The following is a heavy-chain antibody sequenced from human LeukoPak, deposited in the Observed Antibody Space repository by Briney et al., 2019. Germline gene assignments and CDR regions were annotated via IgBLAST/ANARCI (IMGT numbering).Heavy chain of an antibody. CDR3: ARKAAAGTYYFDY. Sequence: PGGSLRLSCAASGFTFSSYPMHWVRQAPGKGLEYVSSINANGDSTFYANSVKGRFTISRDNSKNTLYLQMGSLKSDDMAVYYCARKAAAGTYYFDYWGQGTLVTVSS. D-gene: IGHD6-25*01. CDR2: INANGDST. J-gene: IGHJ4*02. CDR1: GFTFSSYP. V-gene: IGHV3-64*01.